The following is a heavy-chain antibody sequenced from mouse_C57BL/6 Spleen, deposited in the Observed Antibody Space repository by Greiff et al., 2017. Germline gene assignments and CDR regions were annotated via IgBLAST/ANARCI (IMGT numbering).Heavy chain of an antibody. Sequence: EVKLMESGGGLVQPKGSLKLSCAASGFSFNTYAMNWVRQAPGKGLEWVARIRSKSNNYATYYADSVKDRFTISRDDSESMLYLQMNNLKTEDTAMYYCVRLWMDYWGQGTSVTVSS. CDR3: VRLWMDY. D-gene: IGHD1-1*02. V-gene: IGHV10-1*01. CDR2: IRSKSNNYAT. J-gene: IGHJ4*01. CDR1: GFSFNTYA.